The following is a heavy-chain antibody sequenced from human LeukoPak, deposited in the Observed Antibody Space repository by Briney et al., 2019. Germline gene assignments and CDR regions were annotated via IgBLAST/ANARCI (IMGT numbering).Heavy chain of an antibody. D-gene: IGHD1-14*01. CDR2: ISGSSRFI. Sequence: GGSLRLSCAASGFTFSDSTMNWVRQAPGKGLEWVSSISGSSRFIYYADSVRGRFTISRDSAKNSLDLQMSSLRAEGTAVYYCARGAGVRPLDYWGQGTLVTVSS. V-gene: IGHV3-21*01. CDR1: GFTFSDST. CDR3: ARGAGVRPLDY. J-gene: IGHJ4*02.